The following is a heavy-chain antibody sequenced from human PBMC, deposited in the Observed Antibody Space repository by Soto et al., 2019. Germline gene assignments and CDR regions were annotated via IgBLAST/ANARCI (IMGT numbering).Heavy chain of an antibody. Sequence: QVQLQESGPGLVKPSETLSLTCTVSGGSVSSGSYYWSWIRQPPGKGLEWIGYIYYSGSTNYNPSLKSRVTISVDTSKNQFSLKLSSVTAADTAVYYCAGWGSSIDYWGQGTLVTVSS. V-gene: IGHV4-61*01. CDR2: IYYSGST. CDR3: AGWGSSIDY. D-gene: IGHD3-16*01. J-gene: IGHJ4*02. CDR1: GGSVSSGSYY.